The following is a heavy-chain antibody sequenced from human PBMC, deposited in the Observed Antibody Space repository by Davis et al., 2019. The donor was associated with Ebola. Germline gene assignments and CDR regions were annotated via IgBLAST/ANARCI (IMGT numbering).Heavy chain of an antibody. Sequence: GGSLRLSCVASGFTLSNFAMHWVRQAPGKGLEWVAVISYDGSDEYYADSVKGRFIISRDNSKNTLYLQMNSLRAEDTAVYYCATTPQYSSGQNKPFDYWGQGTLVTVSS. D-gene: IGHD6-19*01. J-gene: IGHJ4*02. V-gene: IGHV3-30-3*01. CDR3: ATTPQYSSGQNKPFDY. CDR1: GFTLSNFA. CDR2: ISYDGSDE.